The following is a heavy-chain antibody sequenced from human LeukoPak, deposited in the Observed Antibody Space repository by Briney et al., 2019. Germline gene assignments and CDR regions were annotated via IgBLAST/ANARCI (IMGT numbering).Heavy chain of an antibody. Sequence: PGGSLRLSCAASGFTFSSYSMNWVRQAPGKGLEWVSSISSSSSYIYYADSVKGRFTISRDNAKNSLYLQMNSLRAEDTAVYYCARRRITMMAVVPPNDAFDIWGQGTMVTVSS. J-gene: IGHJ3*02. CDR2: ISSSSSYI. CDR3: ARRRITMMAVVPPNDAFDI. CDR1: GFTFSSYS. V-gene: IGHV3-21*01. D-gene: IGHD3-22*01.